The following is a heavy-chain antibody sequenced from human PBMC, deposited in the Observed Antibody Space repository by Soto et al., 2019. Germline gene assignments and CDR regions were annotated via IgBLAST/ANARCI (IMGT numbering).Heavy chain of an antibody. CDR3: ASDVWRYCVHQDV. Sequence: GSTGIACAASWVSVTNYAVHGVRQAPGKGLVWVSRINSDGRSTSYADSVKGRSTISRDNTKNTLYLRMNSLRADATSVFYSASDVWRYCVHQDVSAQRT. V-gene: IGHV3-74*01. D-gene: IGHD2-21*01. CDR1: WVSVTNYA. CDR2: INSDGRST. J-gene: IGHJ6*02.